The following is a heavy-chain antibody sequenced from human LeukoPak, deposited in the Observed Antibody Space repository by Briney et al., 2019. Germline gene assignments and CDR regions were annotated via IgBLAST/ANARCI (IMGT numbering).Heavy chain of an antibody. CDR2: INHSGST. CDR1: GGSFSGYY. Sequence: PSETLSLTCAVYGGSFSGYYWSWIRQPPGKGLEWIGEINHSGSTYYNPSLKSRVTISVDTSKNQFSLKLSSVTAADTAVYYCARYDFWSGYYSPSYYGMDVWGQGTTVTVSS. J-gene: IGHJ6*02. CDR3: ARYDFWSGYYSPSYYGMDV. D-gene: IGHD3-3*01. V-gene: IGHV4-34*01.